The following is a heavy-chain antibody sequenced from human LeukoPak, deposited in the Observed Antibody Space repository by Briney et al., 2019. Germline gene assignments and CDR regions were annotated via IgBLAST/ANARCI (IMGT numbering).Heavy chain of an antibody. CDR2: IYHSGST. CDR3: ARVAVVITMTRFDY. V-gene: IGHV4-4*02. J-gene: IGHJ4*02. Sequence: SETLSLTCAVSGGSISSSNWWSWVRQPPGKGLEWIGEIYHSGSTNYNPSLKSRVTISVDKSKNQFSLKLSSVTAADTAVYYCARVAVVITMTRFDYWGQGTLVTVSS. CDR1: GGSISSSNW. D-gene: IGHD3-22*01.